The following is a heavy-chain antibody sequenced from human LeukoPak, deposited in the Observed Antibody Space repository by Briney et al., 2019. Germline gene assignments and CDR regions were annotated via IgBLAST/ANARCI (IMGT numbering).Heavy chain of an antibody. J-gene: IGHJ5*02. Sequence: SETLSLTCTVSGGSISSYYWSWIRQPPGKGLEWIGYIYYSGSTNYKPSLKSRVTISVDTSKNQFSLKLSSVTAADTAVYYCARELLGPPDNWFDPWGQGTLVTVSS. CDR1: GGSISSYY. D-gene: IGHD2-15*01. CDR2: IYYSGST. V-gene: IGHV4-59*12. CDR3: ARELLGPPDNWFDP.